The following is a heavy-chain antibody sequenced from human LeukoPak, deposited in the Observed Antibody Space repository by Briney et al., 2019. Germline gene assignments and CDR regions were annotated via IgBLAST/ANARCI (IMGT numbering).Heavy chain of an antibody. D-gene: IGHD6-6*01. V-gene: IGHV4-59*01. Sequence: SETLSLTCAVSGGSLSNYYWCWIRQPPGKGLEWIGYIYYSGSTNSNPSLKSQVTISLDPSKSQFSLELISMTAADTAVYYCARAGQFISARPITFDYWGQGSLVTVSS. CDR2: IYYSGST. CDR3: ARAGQFISARPITFDY. J-gene: IGHJ4*02. CDR1: GGSLSNYY.